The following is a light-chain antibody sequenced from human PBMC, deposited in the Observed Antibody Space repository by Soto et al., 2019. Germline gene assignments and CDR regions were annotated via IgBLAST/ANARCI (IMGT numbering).Light chain of an antibody. CDR1: NIGGVS. CDR3: QVWENTSDQPDYV. CDR2: DDT. J-gene: IGLJ1*01. V-gene: IGLV3-21*02. Sequence: SYGLTQPPSVSVAPGHTSRITCGGNNIGGVSVHWYQQKPGQAPVLVVYDDTDRPSAIPARFSGSRSGTTATLTITRVEAGDEAEYYCQVWENTSDQPDYVFGAGTKVTVL.